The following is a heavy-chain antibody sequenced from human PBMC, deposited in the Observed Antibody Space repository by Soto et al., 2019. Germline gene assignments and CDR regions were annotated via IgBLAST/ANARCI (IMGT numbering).Heavy chain of an antibody. J-gene: IGHJ4*02. CDR3: VREPSFDY. CDR2: ISSNGGIT. Sequence: EVQLVESGGGLVQPGGSLRLSCAASGFTFSSYDMHWVRQAPGKGLEYISAISSNGGITYYASSVKGRFTISRDNSKNTLFLQMGSLRAEDMAVYYCVREPSFDYWGQGTLVTVSS. V-gene: IGHV3-64*01. CDR1: GFTFSSYD.